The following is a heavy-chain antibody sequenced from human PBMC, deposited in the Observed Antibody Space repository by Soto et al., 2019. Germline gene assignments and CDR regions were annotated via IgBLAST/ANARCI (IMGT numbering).Heavy chain of an antibody. V-gene: IGHV3-23*01. J-gene: IGHJ6*01. CDR1: GFSVSDYA. D-gene: IGHD2-8*01. Sequence: VGSLRLSCASSGFSVSDYAMSCVRQSPGKWLEWVSSISGSGDGTYYGDSVKGRFTLSRDTSQKTLYLQMNNLRGEDTAVYFCTKSRRSVLMVYGFGGMEVWGRRTTVSVSS. CDR3: TKSRRSVLMVYGFGGMEV. CDR2: ISGSGDGT.